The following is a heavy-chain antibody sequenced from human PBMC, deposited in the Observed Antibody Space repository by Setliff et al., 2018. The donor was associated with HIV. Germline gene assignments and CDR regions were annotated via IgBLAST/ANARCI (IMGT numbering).Heavy chain of an antibody. V-gene: IGHV1-69*13. Sequence: SVKVSCKASRGTFNRYTISWVRQAPGQGLEWMGGIIPMYGTTKYAKKFQGRVTLTADESTSTTYMELSGLKSEDTALYYCASAPPDIVATSDYWYFDVWGRGTLVT. J-gene: IGHJ2*01. CDR1: RGTFNRYT. CDR2: IIPMYGTT. CDR3: ASAPPDIVATSDYWYFDV. D-gene: IGHD5-12*01.